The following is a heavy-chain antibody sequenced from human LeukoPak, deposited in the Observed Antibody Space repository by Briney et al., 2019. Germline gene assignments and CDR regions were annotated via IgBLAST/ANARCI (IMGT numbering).Heavy chain of an antibody. D-gene: IGHD6-13*01. Sequence: GASVKVSCKASGYTFTSYGISWVRQAPGQGLEWMGWISAYNDNTNYAQKLQGRVTMTTDTSTSTAYMELRSLRSDDTAVYYCARGPTHGIAAAGRPVDYWGQGTLVTVSS. CDR1: GYTFTSYG. V-gene: IGHV1-18*01. CDR2: ISAYNDNT. CDR3: ARGPTHGIAAAGRPVDY. J-gene: IGHJ4*02.